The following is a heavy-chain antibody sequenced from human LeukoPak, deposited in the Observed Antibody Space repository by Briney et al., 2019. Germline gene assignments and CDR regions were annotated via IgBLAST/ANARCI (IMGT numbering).Heavy chain of an antibody. CDR2: IYYSGST. D-gene: IGHD5-24*01. V-gene: IGHV4-59*01. CDR1: GGSISSYY. J-gene: IGHJ6*03. Sequence: SETLSLTCTVSGGSISSYYWSWIRQPPGKGLEWIGYIYYSGSTNYNPSLKSRVTISVDTSKNQFSLKLSSVTAADTAVYYCGAMATIDYYYYMDVWGKGTTVTVSS. CDR3: GAMATIDYYYYMDV.